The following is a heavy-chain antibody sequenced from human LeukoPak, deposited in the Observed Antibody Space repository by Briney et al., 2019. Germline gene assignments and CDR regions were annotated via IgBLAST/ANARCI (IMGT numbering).Heavy chain of an antibody. CDR2: IYFSGST. V-gene: IGHV4-39*07. D-gene: IGHD2-2*01. J-gene: IGHJ4*02. CDR3: ARDSCSSTSCRKKFDN. Sequence: SEALSLTCTVSGDSISSANYYWGWVRQPPGKGLEWIGSIYFSGSTYYNPSLKSRVTISVETSKVQFSLKLSSVTAADTAVYYCARDSCSSTSCRKKFDNWGQGTLVTVSS. CDR1: GDSISSANYY.